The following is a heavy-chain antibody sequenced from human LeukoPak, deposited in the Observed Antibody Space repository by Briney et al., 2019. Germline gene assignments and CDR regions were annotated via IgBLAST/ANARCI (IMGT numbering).Heavy chain of an antibody. Sequence: GGSLRLSCAASGFTFSSYAMSWVRQAPGKGLEWVSAISGSGGSTYYADSVKGRFTISRDSSKNTLYLQMNSLRAEDTAVYYCAKGRWFGELGDFDYWGQGTLVTVSS. V-gene: IGHV3-23*01. CDR2: ISGSGGST. CDR1: GFTFSSYA. CDR3: AKGRWFGELGDFDY. J-gene: IGHJ4*02. D-gene: IGHD3-10*01.